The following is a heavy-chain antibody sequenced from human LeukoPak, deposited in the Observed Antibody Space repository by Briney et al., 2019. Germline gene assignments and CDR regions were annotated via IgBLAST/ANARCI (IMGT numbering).Heavy chain of an antibody. J-gene: IGHJ4*02. Sequence: GGSLRLSCAASGFTFSSYSMNWVRQAPGKGLEWVSSISSSSSYIYYADSVKGRFTISRDSAKNSLYLQMNSLRAEDTAVYYCARESIAAAATDYWGQGTLVTVSS. D-gene: IGHD6-13*01. V-gene: IGHV3-21*01. CDR3: ARESIAAAATDY. CDR2: ISSSSSYI. CDR1: GFTFSSYS.